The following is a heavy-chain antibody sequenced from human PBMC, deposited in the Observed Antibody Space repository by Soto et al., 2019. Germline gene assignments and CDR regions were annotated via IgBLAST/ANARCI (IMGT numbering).Heavy chain of an antibody. D-gene: IGHD3-22*01. CDR3: ARGVYYSDSSGSHGWFDP. J-gene: IGHJ5*02. V-gene: IGHV4-61*03. CDR2: IYYIGST. Sequence: SETLSLTCTVSGDSMTKNYRSWSMTNYYYWSWIRQTPGKGLEWIGYIYYIGSTNYNPSLKSRVTVSVDTSKNHFSLKLSSVTAADTAVYYCARGVYYSDSSGSHGWFDPWGQGTLVTSPQ. CDR1: GDSMTKNYRSWSMTNYYY.